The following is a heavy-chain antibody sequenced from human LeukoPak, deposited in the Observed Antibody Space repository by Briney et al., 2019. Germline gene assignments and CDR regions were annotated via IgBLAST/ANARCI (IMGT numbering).Heavy chain of an antibody. CDR3: ARNNGMDV. J-gene: IGHJ6*02. CDR1: GFTLSNHW. V-gene: IGHV3-7*03. Sequence: GGPLRLSCAASGFTLSNHWMTWVRQVPGRGPEWVANVNRDGSETYYLDSVKGRFTISKDNAKNSLYLQMNSLRAEDTALYHCARNNGMDVWGQGTTVIVSS. CDR2: VNRDGSET.